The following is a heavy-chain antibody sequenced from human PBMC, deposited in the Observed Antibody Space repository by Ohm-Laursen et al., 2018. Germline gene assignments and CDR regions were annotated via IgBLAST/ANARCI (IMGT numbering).Heavy chain of an antibody. J-gene: IGHJ4*02. CDR2: ISSSSSYI. V-gene: IGHV3-21*01. CDR1: GFTFSSYS. Sequence: SLRLSCAASGFTFSSYSMNWVRQAPGKGLEWVSSISSSSSYIYYADSVKGRFTISRDNAKNSLFLQMNSLRAEDTAVYYCARGGGFTIIVAGYFDYWGQGTLVTVSS. CDR3: ARGGGFTIIVAGYFDY. D-gene: IGHD3-22*01.